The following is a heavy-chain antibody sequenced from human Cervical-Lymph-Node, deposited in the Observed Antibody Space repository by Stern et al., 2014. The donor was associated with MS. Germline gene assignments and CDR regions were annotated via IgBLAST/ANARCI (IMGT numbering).Heavy chain of an antibody. CDR3: ARGGCSSTSCLDY. Sequence: EVQLVESGGGLVQPGGSLRLSCAASGFTFSRNWMHWVRQAPGKGLGWVSHINSDGSNTNYADSVKGRFTISRDNPKNTLYLQMNSLRAEDTAVYYCARGGCSSTSCLDYWGQGTLVTVSS. J-gene: IGHJ4*02. CDR2: INSDGSNT. V-gene: IGHV3-74*02. CDR1: GFTFSRNW. D-gene: IGHD2-2*01.